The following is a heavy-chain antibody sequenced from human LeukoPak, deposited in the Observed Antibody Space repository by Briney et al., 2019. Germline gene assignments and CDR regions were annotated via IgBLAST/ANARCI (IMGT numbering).Heavy chain of an antibody. CDR3: ARDGGSFSYNMDV. Sequence: PVKVSCKASGGTFSSYAISWVRQAPGQGLEWMGGIIPIFGTANYAQKFQGRVTITADESTSTAYMELSSLRSEDTAVYFCARDGGSFSYNMDVWGQGTTVTVSS. D-gene: IGHD1-26*01. CDR2: IIPIFGTA. V-gene: IGHV1-69*13. J-gene: IGHJ6*02. CDR1: GGTFSSYA.